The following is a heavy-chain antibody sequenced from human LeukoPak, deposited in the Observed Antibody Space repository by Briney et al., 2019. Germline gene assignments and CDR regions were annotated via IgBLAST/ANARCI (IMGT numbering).Heavy chain of an antibody. D-gene: IGHD4-17*01. J-gene: IGHJ4*02. Sequence: PGGSLRLSCAASGFTFSDYYMSWIRQAPGKGLEWVSYISSSGSTLYYADSVKGRFTISRDNAKNSLYLQMNSLRAEDTAVYYCAKDYGDYTQSFDYWGQGTPVTVSS. CDR2: ISSSGSTL. CDR1: GFTFSDYY. CDR3: AKDYGDYTQSFDY. V-gene: IGHV3-11*01.